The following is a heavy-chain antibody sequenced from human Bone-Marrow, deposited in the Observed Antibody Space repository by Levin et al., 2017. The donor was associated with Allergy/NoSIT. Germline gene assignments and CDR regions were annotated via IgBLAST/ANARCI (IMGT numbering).Heavy chain of an antibody. CDR3: TRYGGSPDY. J-gene: IGHJ4*02. CDR2: IRGKVYGGTT. CDR1: GFTFGDYA. V-gene: IGHV3-49*03. D-gene: IGHD4-23*01. Sequence: GESLKISCTASGFTFGDYAMSRFRQAPGKGLEWVGFIRGKVYGGTTEYAASVKGRFTISRDDSKNIAYLQMNSLETEDTAVYYCTRYGGSPDYWGQGTQVTVSS.